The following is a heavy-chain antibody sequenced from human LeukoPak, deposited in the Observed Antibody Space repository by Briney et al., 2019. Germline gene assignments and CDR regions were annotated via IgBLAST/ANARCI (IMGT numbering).Heavy chain of an antibody. D-gene: IGHD6-13*01. Sequence: GRSLRLSCAASGFTFSSYGMHWVRQAPGKGLEWVAVISYDGSNKYYADSVKGRFTISRDNSKNTLYLQMNSLRAEDTAVYYCAKGRYSSSWYGGYFDYWGQGTLITVSS. V-gene: IGHV3-30*18. CDR1: GFTFSSYG. J-gene: IGHJ4*02. CDR3: AKGRYSSSWYGGYFDY. CDR2: ISYDGSNK.